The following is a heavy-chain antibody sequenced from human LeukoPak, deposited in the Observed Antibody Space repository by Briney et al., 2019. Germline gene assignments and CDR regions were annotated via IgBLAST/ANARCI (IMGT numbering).Heavy chain of an antibody. Sequence: GGSLRPSCAASGFPFRSYSMNWVRQAPGKGLEWVSSISTTSTYVYYVDSVKGRFTISRDNAKNSLYLQINSLRAEDTAVYYCARDTYNWNYGYDYWGQGTLVTVSS. CDR2: ISTTSTYV. J-gene: IGHJ4*02. V-gene: IGHV3-21*01. CDR3: ARDTYNWNYGYDY. CDR1: GFPFRSYS. D-gene: IGHD1-7*01.